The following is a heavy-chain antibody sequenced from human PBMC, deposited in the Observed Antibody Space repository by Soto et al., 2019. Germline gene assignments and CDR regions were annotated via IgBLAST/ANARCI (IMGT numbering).Heavy chain of an antibody. CDR1: GFKFNTYF. J-gene: IGHJ4*02. D-gene: IGHD1-26*01. CDR3: ARDDEHGSNWDLTY. CDR2: IFPNGRDK. Sequence: QVQLVQSGGSVDQPGRSLRLSCAASGFKFNTYFMNWVGQALGKWLEWVGMIFPNGRDKEYADSVKRRFPISRDNSKNRLYLHTDWLRPEDTAVYYCARDDEHGSNWDLTYWGQGALVTVSS. V-gene: IGHV3-30*13.